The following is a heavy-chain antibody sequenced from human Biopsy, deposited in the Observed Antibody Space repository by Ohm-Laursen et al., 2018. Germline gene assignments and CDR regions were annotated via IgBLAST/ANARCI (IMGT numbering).Heavy chain of an antibody. J-gene: IGHJ6*02. CDR3: ARVPAYPSIDGYYGLDL. V-gene: IGHV1-2*02. D-gene: IGHD3-9*01. CDR1: GYTFAGYY. CDR2: INPNSGNA. Sequence: SVKVSCKASGYTFAGYYLHWVRQAPGHGLEWMGWINPNSGNANYAQSFQGRLTVTRDTSISTAYMELTSLIFDDTAIYYCARVPAYPSIDGYYGLDLWGQGTTVIVSS.